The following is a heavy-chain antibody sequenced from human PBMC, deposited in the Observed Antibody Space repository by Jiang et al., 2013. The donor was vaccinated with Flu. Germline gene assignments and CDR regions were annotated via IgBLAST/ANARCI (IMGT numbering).Heavy chain of an antibody. D-gene: IGHD5-12*01. Sequence: KPSETLSLTCTVSGGSIRSYYWSWIRQPPGKGLEWIGYIYYSGTTNYNPSLKSRVTISVDTSKNQFSLKLTSVTAADTAVYYCARKPASVATFDYWGQGTLVTVSS. V-gene: IGHV4-59*01. J-gene: IGHJ4*02. CDR1: GGSIRSYY. CDR2: IYYSGTT. CDR3: ARKPASVATFDY.